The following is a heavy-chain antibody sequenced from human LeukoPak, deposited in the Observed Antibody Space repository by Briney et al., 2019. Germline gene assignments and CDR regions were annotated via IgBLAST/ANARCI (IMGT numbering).Heavy chain of an antibody. CDR1: GFTFSTYA. Sequence: TGGSLSLSCAASGFTFSTYAMSWVRQAPGKGLEGVSGITGNGGRIYYADSVKGRFTISRDNSKNTLYLQMNNLRAEDTAVYYCAKDGTYFDYWGQGTLVAVSS. V-gene: IGHV3-23*01. CDR2: ITGNGGRI. J-gene: IGHJ4*02. CDR3: AKDGTYFDY.